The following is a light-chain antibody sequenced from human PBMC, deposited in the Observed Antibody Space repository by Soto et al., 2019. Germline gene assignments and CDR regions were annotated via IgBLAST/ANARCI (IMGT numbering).Light chain of an antibody. V-gene: IGLV2-14*03. CDR1: SSDVGGYNY. CDR2: DVS. CDR3: LSYTTSSTYV. Sequence: QSALTQPASVSGSPGQSITIPCTGTSSDVGGYNYVSWYQQHPGIAPKVMIYDVSNRPSGLSNRFSGSKSGNTASLTISGLQAEDEADYYCLSYTTSSTYVFGTGTKVTVL. J-gene: IGLJ1*01.